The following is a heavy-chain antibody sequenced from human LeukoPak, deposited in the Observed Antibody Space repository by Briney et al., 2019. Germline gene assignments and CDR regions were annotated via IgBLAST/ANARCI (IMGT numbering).Heavy chain of an antibody. J-gene: IGHJ4*02. V-gene: IGHV4-30-4*01. CDR2: IYYSGST. CDR3: ARDWGYCSSTTCYAHFDY. D-gene: IGHD2-2*01. CDR1: GGSFSGGDNY. Sequence: PSGTLSLTCTVSGGSFSGGDNYWGWVRQPPGIGLEWLGYIYYSGSTYYNPSLKSQITISVDRSKNKFSLKLSSVTPADTAVYYCARDWGYCSSTTCYAHFDYWGQGTLVTVSS.